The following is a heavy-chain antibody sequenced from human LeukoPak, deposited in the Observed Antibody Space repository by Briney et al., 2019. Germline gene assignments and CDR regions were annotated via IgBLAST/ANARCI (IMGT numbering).Heavy chain of an antibody. J-gene: IGHJ4*02. CDR3: ARGWEGATTGFDY. V-gene: IGHV3-30*03. CDR1: GFTFSSYG. Sequence: PGRSLRLSCAASGFTFSSYGMHWVRQAPGKGLEWVAVISYDGSNKYYADSVKGRFTISRDNSKNTLYLQMNSLRAEDTAVYYCARGWEGATTGFDYWGQGTLVTVSS. D-gene: IGHD1-26*01. CDR2: ISYDGSNK.